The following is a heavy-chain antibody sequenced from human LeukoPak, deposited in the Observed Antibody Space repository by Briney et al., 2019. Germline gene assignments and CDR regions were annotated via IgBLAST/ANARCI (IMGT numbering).Heavy chain of an antibody. Sequence: PSETLSLTCAVYGGSFSGYYWSWIRQPPGKGLEWIGEINHSGSTNYNPSLKSRVTISVDTSKNQFSLKLSSVTAADTAVYYCARTRTNYYYFYYMDVWGKGATVTVSS. V-gene: IGHV4-34*01. J-gene: IGHJ6*03. CDR1: GGSFSGYY. CDR3: ARTRTNYYYFYYMDV. CDR2: INHSGST.